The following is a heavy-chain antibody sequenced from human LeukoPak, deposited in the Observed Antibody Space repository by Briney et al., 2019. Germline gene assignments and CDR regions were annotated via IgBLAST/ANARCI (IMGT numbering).Heavy chain of an antibody. J-gene: IGHJ4*02. CDR2: ISGSGGST. Sequence: GGSLRLSCAASGFTFSSYAMSSVRQAPRKGLEWVSAISGSGGSTYYADPAKGRFTISTDNSKNTLYLQMNILRAEDTAVYYCEKGNHFSHGYYFDYWGQGTLVTVSS. V-gene: IGHV3-23*01. CDR1: GFTFSSYA. D-gene: IGHD1-14*01. CDR3: EKGNHFSHGYYFDY.